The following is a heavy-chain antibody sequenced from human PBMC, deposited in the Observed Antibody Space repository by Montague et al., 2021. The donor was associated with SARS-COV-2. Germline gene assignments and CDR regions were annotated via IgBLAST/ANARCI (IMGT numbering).Heavy chain of an antibody. CDR1: GGSISSSSYY. Sequence: SETLSLTCTVSGGSISSSSYYWGWIRQPPGNGLEWIGSIYYSGSTYYSPSLKSRVTISVDTSKNQFSLKLSSVTAADTAVYYCVEIVGAADYWGQGTLVTVSS. CDR3: VEIVGAADY. CDR2: IYYSGST. J-gene: IGHJ4*02. D-gene: IGHD1-26*01. V-gene: IGHV4-39*01.